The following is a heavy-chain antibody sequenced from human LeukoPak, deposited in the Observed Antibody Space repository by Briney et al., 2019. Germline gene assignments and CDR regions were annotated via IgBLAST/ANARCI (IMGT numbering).Heavy chain of an antibody. J-gene: IGHJ2*01. Sequence: GASVKVSCKASGYRLRNHGISWVRQAPGQGLEWMGWIGADSGDTHGDTHYAEKLQRRVTMTTDTSTDTAYMDLRSLTSDDTAVYYCARGSSPYNWYFDLWGHGTLVTVSS. D-gene: IGHD4-11*01. CDR1: GYRLRNHG. CDR2: IGADSGDTHGDT. V-gene: IGHV1-18*01. CDR3: ARGSSPYNWYFDL.